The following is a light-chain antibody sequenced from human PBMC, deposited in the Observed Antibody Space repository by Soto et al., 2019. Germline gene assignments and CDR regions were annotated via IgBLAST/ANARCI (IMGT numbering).Light chain of an antibody. V-gene: IGLV4-60*02. Sequence: QPVLTQSSSASASLGSSVKLTCTLSSGHSSYIIAWHRHQPGKAPRYLMKLEGSGSYNKGSGVPDRFSGSSSGADRYLTISNLQFEDEADYYCETWDSNTHTVFGGGTKLTVL. J-gene: IGLJ3*02. CDR1: SGHSSYI. CDR2: LEGSGSY. CDR3: ETWDSNTHTV.